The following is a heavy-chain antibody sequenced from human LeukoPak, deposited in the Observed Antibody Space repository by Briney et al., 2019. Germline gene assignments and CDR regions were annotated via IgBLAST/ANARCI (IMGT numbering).Heavy chain of an antibody. CDR2: ISSSSSYI. D-gene: IGHD6-19*01. J-gene: IGHJ4*02. V-gene: IGHV3-21*01. Sequence: GGSLRLSCAASGFTFSSYSMNWVRQAPGKGLEWVSSISSSSSYIYYADSVKGRFTISRDNAKNSLYLQMNSLRAEDTAVYYCARDNWAVAGTNYFDYLGQGTLVTVSS. CDR1: GFTFSSYS. CDR3: ARDNWAVAGTNYFDY.